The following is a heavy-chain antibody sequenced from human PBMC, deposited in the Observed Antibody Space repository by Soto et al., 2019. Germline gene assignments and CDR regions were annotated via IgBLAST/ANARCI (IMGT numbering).Heavy chain of an antibody. V-gene: IGHV4-59*01. CDR3: ARGPEMDIDY. D-gene: IGHD2-2*03. CDR1: GGSISSYY. CDR2: IYYSGST. Sequence: SETLSLTCTVSGGSISSYYWSWIRQPPGKGLEWIGYIYYSGSTNYNPSLKSRVTISVDTSKNQFSLKLSSVTAADTAVYYCARGPEMDIDYWGQGTLVTVSS. J-gene: IGHJ4*02.